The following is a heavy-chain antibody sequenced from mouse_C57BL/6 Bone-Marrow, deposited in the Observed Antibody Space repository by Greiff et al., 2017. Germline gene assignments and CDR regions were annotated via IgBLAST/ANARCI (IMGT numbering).Heavy chain of an antibody. V-gene: IGHV1-63*01. CDR3: ARKWEYYPCDY. D-gene: IGHD1-1*01. CDR2: IYPGGGYT. J-gene: IGHJ2*01. Sequence: QVHVKQSGAELVRPGTSVKMSCKASGYTFTNYWIGWAKQRPGHGLEWIGDIYPGGGYTNYNEKFKGKATLTAYKSSSTAYMQFSSLTSEDSAIYYCARKWEYYPCDYWGQGTTLTVSS. CDR1: GYTFTNYW.